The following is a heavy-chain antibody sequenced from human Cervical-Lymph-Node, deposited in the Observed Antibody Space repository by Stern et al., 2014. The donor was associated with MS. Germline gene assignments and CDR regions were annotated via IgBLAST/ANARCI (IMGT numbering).Heavy chain of an antibody. J-gene: IGHJ4*02. Sequence: EVQLVESGGGLVKPGGSLRLSCATSGFTFINYHMNWVRQAPGKGLECVSSITGTSLYINYADSVKGRFTISRDNARNSLYLQMNSLRAEDTAVYYCVRARSTVAPYYFDYWGQGTLVTVSS. CDR2: ITGTSLYI. CDR1: GFTFINYH. CDR3: VRARSTVAPYYFDY. V-gene: IGHV3-21*02. D-gene: IGHD3-10*01.